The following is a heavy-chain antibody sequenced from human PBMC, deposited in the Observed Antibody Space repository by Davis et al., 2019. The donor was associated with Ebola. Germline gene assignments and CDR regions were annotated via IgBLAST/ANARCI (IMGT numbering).Heavy chain of an antibody. CDR2: TYWDDDK. J-gene: IGHJ4*02. Sequence: SGPTLVKPTQTLTLTCSFSGFSLSTSAVGVGWIRQAPGEAPEWLAVTYWDDDKRYSPSMKSRLTIAKETSNNQVVLRMTNMAPEDTGTYYCAHSGRGSGAPFDSWGQGISVTVSS. CDR1: GFSLSTSAVG. D-gene: IGHD3-3*01. V-gene: IGHV2-5*02. CDR3: AHSGRGSGAPFDS.